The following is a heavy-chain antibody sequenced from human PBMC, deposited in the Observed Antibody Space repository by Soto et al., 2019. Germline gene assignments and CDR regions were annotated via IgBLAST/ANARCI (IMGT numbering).Heavy chain of an antibody. V-gene: IGHV4-59*01. CDR3: ARDMYSSGFPHAFDI. CDR2: IYYSGST. CDR1: GGSISSYY. D-gene: IGHD6-19*01. Sequence: SETLSLTCIVSGGSISSYYWSWIRQPPGKGLEWIGYIYYSGSTSYNPSLKSRVAISVDTSKNQFSLKLTSVNAADTAVYYCARDMYSSGFPHAFDIWGQGTMVTVSS. J-gene: IGHJ3*02.